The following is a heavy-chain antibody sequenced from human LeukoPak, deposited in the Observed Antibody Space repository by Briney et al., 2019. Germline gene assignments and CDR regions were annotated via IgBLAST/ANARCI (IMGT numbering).Heavy chain of an antibody. Sequence: SETLSLTCNVSGVSISSSSYYWGWIRQPPGKGLEWIGSIYSSGSTYYNPSLKSRVTISVDTSKNQFSLKLSSVTAADTAVYYCARLVGGYDWGYYYYYMDVWGKGTTVTISS. V-gene: IGHV4-39*07. J-gene: IGHJ6*03. CDR2: IYSSGST. CDR1: GVSISSSSYY. D-gene: IGHD5-12*01. CDR3: ARLVGGYDWGYYYYYMDV.